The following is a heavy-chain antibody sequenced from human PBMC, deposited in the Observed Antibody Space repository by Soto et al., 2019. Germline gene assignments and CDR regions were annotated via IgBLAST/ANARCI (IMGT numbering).Heavy chain of an antibody. V-gene: IGHV3-21*01. CDR3: ARAPQSPGDIDY. D-gene: IGHD3-16*01. Sequence: GGSLRLSCAASGFTFSSYSMNWIRQAPGKGLEWVSSISSSSSYKYYADSVKGRFTISRDNAKNSLYLQMNSLRAEDTAVYYCARAPQSPGDIDYWGQGTLVTVSS. CDR2: ISSSSSYK. CDR1: GFTFSSYS. J-gene: IGHJ4*02.